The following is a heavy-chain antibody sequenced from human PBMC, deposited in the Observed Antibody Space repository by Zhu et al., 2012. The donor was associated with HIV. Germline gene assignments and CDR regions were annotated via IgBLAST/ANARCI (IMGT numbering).Heavy chain of an antibody. CDR3: ARHDGATGSRDYFDH. V-gene: IGHV4-38-2*02. J-gene: IGHJ4*02. CDR1: GYSIDAGHY. CDR2: IHHGGTT. D-gene: IGHD1-14*01. Sequence: QVQLQESGPRLVKPSETLSLTCSVSGYSIDAGHYWGWVRQPPGKGLEWIATIHHGGTTYYNPSLRGRVSISIDTTRKNFSLKLTSVTAGDTAVYYCARHDGATGSRDYFDHWGQGTLVTVSS.